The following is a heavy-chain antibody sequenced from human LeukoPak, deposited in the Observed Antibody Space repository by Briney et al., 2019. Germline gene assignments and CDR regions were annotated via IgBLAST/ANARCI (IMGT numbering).Heavy chain of an antibody. CDR2: TYYMSKWYN. J-gene: IGHJ5*02. CDR3: ARSNGNYDNSCDP. V-gene: IGHV6-1*01. CDR1: GDSVSSNSAA. D-gene: IGHD1-7*01. Sequence: QTLSLTCAISGDSVSSNSAAWNWIRQSPSRGLEWLGRTYYMSKWYNDYAVSVRRRITITTEISTNQFSLHLKSVTPADAAVYFCARSNGNYDNSCDPWGQGTLVTVSS.